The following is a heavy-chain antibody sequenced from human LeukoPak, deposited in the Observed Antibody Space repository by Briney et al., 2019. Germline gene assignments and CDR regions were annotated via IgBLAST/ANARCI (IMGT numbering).Heavy chain of an antibody. J-gene: IGHJ5*02. CDR3: ARDSVVPAAMFWFDP. V-gene: IGHV1-18*01. CDR2: ISAYNGNT. CDR1: GYAFTSYG. Sequence: ASVKVSCKASGYAFTSYGTSWVRQAPGQGLEWMGWISAYNGNTNYAQKLQGRVTMTTDTSTSTAYMELRSLRSDDTAVYYCARDSVVPAAMFWFDPWGQGTLVTVSS. D-gene: IGHD2-2*01.